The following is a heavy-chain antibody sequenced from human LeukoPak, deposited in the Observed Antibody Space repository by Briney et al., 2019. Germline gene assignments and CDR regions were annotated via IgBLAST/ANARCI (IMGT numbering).Heavy chain of an antibody. CDR2: ISNSGGNT. CDR1: GFTFGSYA. CDR3: AKHRFESGGYHSTD. Sequence: GGSLRLSCAASGFTFGSYAMSWVRQAPGKGLEWVSAISNSGGNTFYADSGKGRFTISRDNSKNTLYLQMNSLRDEDTAVYYCAKHRFESGGYHSTDWGQGTLVTVSS. J-gene: IGHJ4*02. D-gene: IGHD3-22*01. V-gene: IGHV3-23*01.